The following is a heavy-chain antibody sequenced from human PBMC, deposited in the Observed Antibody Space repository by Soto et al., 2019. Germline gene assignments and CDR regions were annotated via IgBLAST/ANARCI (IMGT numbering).Heavy chain of an antibody. J-gene: IGHJ4*01. CDR2: IYYSGST. D-gene: IGHD3-3*01. Sequence: SETLSLTCTVSGGSISSYYWSWIRQPPGKGLEWIGFIYYSGSTNYNPSLNSRLTISVDTSKNRFSLNLSSVTAADTAVYYCARVREGISLCGVVIDYWGHGILVTVSS. CDR3: ARVREGISLCGVVIDY. V-gene: IGHV4-59*01. CDR1: GGSISSYY.